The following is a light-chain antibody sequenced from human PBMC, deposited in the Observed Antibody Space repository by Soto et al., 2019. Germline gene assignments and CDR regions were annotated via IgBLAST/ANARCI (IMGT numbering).Light chain of an antibody. CDR2: DVT. CDR1: SSDVGAYDF. CDR3: SSYTSSSTLV. V-gene: IGLV2-14*01. Sequence: QSVLTQPASVSGSPGQSITISCTGTSSDVGAYDFVSWYQHSPGKAPKLVTFDVTHRPPGVSNRFSGSKSGNTASLTISGLQAEDEADYYCSSYTSSSTLVFGGGTKLTVL. J-gene: IGLJ2*01.